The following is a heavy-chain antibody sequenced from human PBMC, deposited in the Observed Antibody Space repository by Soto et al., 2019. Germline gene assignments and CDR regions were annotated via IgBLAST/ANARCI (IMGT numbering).Heavy chain of an antibody. CDR1: GFTFASHA. J-gene: IGHJ1*01. CDR3: ASWVIALGGTGYFRH. CDR2: ISANGGRA. D-gene: IGHD6-19*01. Sequence: EAQLLESGGDLIQPGGSLTLSCAASGFTFASHAMSWVRQAPGKGLEWVSGISANGGRANYADTVKGRFSLSRDNSKNTMFLQMDSLTAEDTVIYYWASWVIALGGTGYFRHWGQGTLVTVSS. V-gene: IGHV3-23*01.